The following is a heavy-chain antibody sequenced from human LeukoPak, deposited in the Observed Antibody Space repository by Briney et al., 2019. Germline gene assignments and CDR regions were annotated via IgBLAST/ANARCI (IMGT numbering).Heavy chain of an antibody. CDR3: ARSCPGGACPIDY. CDR1: GGSFSGHY. D-gene: IGHD2-21*02. J-gene: IGHJ4*02. CDR2: IDHSGTT. Sequence: SETLSLTCAVYGGSFSGHYWSWIRQPPGKGLEWIGEIDHSGTTNYNPSLKSRVSISVDTSKNQFSLKMTSVTAADTAVYHCARSCPGGACPIDYWGQGTRVTVSS. V-gene: IGHV4-34*01.